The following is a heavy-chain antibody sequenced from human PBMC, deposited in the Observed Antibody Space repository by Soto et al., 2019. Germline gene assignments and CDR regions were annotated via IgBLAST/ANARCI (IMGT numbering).Heavy chain of an antibody. CDR2: ISPHNRNT. V-gene: IGHV1-18*01. J-gene: IGHJ4*02. D-gene: IGHD3-9*01. CDR3: ARDEGGYDILTGYYKAHHFDQ. CDR1: GYTFGHFY. Sequence: QVQLVQSGAEVKKPGDSVKVSCKASGYTFGHFYITWVRQAPGQGLEWMGAISPHNRNTNYAEKFRGRVTMTTDTSTTTAYMELRSLRSDDTAAYYCARDEGGYDILTGYYKAHHFDQWGQGALVTVSS.